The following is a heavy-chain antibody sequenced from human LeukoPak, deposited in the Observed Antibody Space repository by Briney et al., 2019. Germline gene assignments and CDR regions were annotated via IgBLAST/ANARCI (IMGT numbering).Heavy chain of an antibody. Sequence: ASVKVSCKASGYTSTSYDINWVRQATGQGLEWMGWMNPNSGNTGYAQKFQGRVTITRNTSISTAYMELSSLRSEDTAVYYCAREGTESDAFDIWGQGTMVTVSS. J-gene: IGHJ3*02. CDR1: GYTSTSYD. CDR2: MNPNSGNT. V-gene: IGHV1-8*03. CDR3: AREGTESDAFDI. D-gene: IGHD1/OR15-1a*01.